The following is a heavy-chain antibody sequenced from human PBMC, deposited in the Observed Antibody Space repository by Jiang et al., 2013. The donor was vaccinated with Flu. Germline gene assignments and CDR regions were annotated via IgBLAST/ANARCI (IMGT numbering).Heavy chain of an antibody. Sequence: VQLLESGGGVVQPGRSLRLSCAASGFTFSSYGMHWVRQAPDKGLEWVAVIYYDESNKYYADSVKGRFTISRDNSENTLYLQMSSLRAEDTAVYYCARDWNGIDFWGQGTLVTVSS. CDR1: GFTFSSYG. D-gene: IGHD1-1*01. CDR2: IYYDESNK. J-gene: IGHJ4*02. CDR3: ARDWNGIDF. V-gene: IGHV3-33*01.